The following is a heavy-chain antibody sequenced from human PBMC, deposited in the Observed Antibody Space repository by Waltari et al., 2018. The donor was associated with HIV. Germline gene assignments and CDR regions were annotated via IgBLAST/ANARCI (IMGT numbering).Heavy chain of an antibody. D-gene: IGHD3-22*01. CDR2: IYYSGST. V-gene: IGHV4-39*07. J-gene: IGHJ4*02. CDR1: GGSISSSSYY. Sequence: QLQLQESGPGLVKPSETLSLTCTVSGGSISSSSYYWGWIRQPPGKGLEWIGSIYYSGSTYYNPSLKSRVTISVDTSKNQFSLKLSSVTAADTAVYFCARALAYSDSSGYYYSHKSVFDYWGQGTLVTVSS. CDR3: ARALAYSDSSGYYYSHKSVFDY.